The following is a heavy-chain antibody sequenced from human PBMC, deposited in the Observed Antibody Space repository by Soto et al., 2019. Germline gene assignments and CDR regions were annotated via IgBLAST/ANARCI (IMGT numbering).Heavy chain of an antibody. CDR2: ISGSGGST. D-gene: IGHD3-10*01. CDR1: GFTFSSYA. J-gene: IGHJ4*02. CDR3: AKSLWFGELLAGRFDY. Sequence: AXXSLRLSFAASGFTFSSYAMRWVPQAPGKGLEWVSAISGSGGSTYYADSVKGRFTISRDNSKNTLYLQMNSLRAEDTAVYYCAKSLWFGELLAGRFDYWGQGTLVTVSS. V-gene: IGHV3-23*01.